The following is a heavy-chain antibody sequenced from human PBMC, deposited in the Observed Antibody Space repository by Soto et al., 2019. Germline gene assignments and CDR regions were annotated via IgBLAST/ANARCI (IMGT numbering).Heavy chain of an antibody. CDR2: ISGSGGST. Sequence: GGSLRLSCAASGFTFSSYAMSWVRQAPGKGLEWVSAISGSGGSTYYADSVKGRLTISRDNSKNTLNLQMNSLRAEDTAVYYCAKERGITMIVEYFDYWGQGTLVTVSS. CDR3: AKERGITMIVEYFDY. J-gene: IGHJ4*02. CDR1: GFTFSSYA. D-gene: IGHD3-22*01. V-gene: IGHV3-23*01.